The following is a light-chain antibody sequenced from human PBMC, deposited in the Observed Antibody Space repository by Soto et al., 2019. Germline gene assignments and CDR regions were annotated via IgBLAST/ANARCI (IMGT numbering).Light chain of an antibody. CDR3: QNDNSNPKT. CDR1: QDISNY. Sequence: DIQMTQSPSSLSASVGDRVTITCRASQDISNYLAWYQQKPGEVPKLLIYAASTLQKGVQSRFSGGGSGTLFTLTIRSLQPDDVATYYCQNDNSNPKTYGRGNRLEIK. J-gene: IGKJ2*01. V-gene: IGKV1-27*01. CDR2: AAS.